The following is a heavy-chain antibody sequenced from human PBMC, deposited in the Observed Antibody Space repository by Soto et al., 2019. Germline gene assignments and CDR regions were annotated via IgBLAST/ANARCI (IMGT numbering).Heavy chain of an antibody. CDR2: IYHSGST. CDR1: GGSISSSNW. V-gene: IGHV4-4*02. J-gene: IGHJ6*02. D-gene: IGHD3-10*01. Sequence: QVQLQESGPGLVKPSGTLSLTCAVSGGSISSSNWLSWVRQPPGKGLEWIGEIYHSGSTNYNPSLKSRVTISVDKSKNQFSLKLSSVTAADTAVYYCARHGVWFGELTFYYGMDVWGQGTTVTVSS. CDR3: ARHGVWFGELTFYYGMDV.